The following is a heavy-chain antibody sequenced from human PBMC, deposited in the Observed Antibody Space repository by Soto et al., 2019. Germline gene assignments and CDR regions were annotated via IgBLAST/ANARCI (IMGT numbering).Heavy chain of an antibody. CDR2: ISAYNGNT. J-gene: IGHJ4*02. CDR1: GYTFSSYG. Sequence: QVQLVQSGAEVKKPGASVKVSCKASGYTFSSYGISWVRQAPGQGLEWMGWISAYNGNTNYAQKLQGRVTMTTDTSTSTADMAVRSLRSDDTAVYYCARSIAAAVDLDYWGQGTLVTVSS. V-gene: IGHV1-18*01. D-gene: IGHD6-13*01. CDR3: ARSIAAAVDLDY.